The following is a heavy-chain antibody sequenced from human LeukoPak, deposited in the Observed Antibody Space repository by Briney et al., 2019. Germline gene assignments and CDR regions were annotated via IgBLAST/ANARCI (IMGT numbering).Heavy chain of an antibody. J-gene: IGHJ4*02. CDR1: YRTIKCKR. CDR3: AGDCFFDY. V-gene: IGHV3-74*01. CDR2: IKSDGSST. D-gene: IGHD2-21*02. Sequence: GGSLRLSWTASYRTIKCKRIYSRRQAPGKGLVWVSRIKSDGSSTSYADSVKGRFTISRDNAKNTLYLQMNSLRAEYAAVYYFAGDCFFDYWGQGTLVTVSS.